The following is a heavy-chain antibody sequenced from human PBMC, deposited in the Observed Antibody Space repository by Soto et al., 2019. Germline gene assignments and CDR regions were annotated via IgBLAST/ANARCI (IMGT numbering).Heavy chain of an antibody. CDR3: ATSRQDILTGYYTASLDY. Sequence: PGESLKISCKGSGYSFTSYWIGWVRQMPGKGLEWMGIIYPGDSDTRYSPSFQGQVTISADKSISTAYLQWSSLKASDTAMYYCATSRQDILTGYYTASLDYWGQGTLVTVSS. V-gene: IGHV5-51*01. CDR2: IYPGDSDT. CDR1: GYSFTSYW. J-gene: IGHJ4*02. D-gene: IGHD3-9*01.